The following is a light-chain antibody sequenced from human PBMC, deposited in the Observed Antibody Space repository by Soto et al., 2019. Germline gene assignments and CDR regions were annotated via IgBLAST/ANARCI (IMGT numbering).Light chain of an antibody. CDR2: WAS. CDR1: QNILERAKNKNY. Sequence: DIVMTQSPDSLAVSLGERATFNCKSSQNILERAKNKNYLAWYQQKSGQPPKLLIYWASLREPGVPDRFTGSGSGTDFTLTISSRQAEDVAVYYCQQYFTSPWTFGQGTKVEI. J-gene: IGKJ1*01. V-gene: IGKV4-1*01. CDR3: QQYFTSPWT.